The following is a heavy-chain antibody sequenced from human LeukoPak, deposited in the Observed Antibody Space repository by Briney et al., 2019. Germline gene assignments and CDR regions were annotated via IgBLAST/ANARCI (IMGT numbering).Heavy chain of an antibody. V-gene: IGHV3-48*04. CDR1: GFTFNTYS. CDR2: ISSSGSTI. CDR3: ARADAAIFFGGTYAHAFDM. D-gene: IGHD3-3*01. J-gene: IGHJ3*02. Sequence: RSGGSLRLSCAASGFTFNTYSMNWVRQAPGKGLEWVSYISSSGSTIYYADSVKGRFTISRDNAKNSLYLQMNSLRAEDTAVYYCARADAAIFFGGTYAHAFDMWGQGTMVTVSS.